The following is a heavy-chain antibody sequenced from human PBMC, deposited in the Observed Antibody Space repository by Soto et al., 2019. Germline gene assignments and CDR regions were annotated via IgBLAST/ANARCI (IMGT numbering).Heavy chain of an antibody. CDR3: ARTGPPVDY. Sequence: QVQLVQSGAEVKKPGASVKVSCKASGYTFSSYAISWVRQAPGQGLEWMGWIITYNGNTNYAQKLQGRVTMTTDTPTPTAYMDLRSLRSDDTTVYYCARTGPPVDYWGQGTLVTVSS. J-gene: IGHJ4*02. V-gene: IGHV1-18*01. CDR1: GYTFSSYA. CDR2: IITYNGNT.